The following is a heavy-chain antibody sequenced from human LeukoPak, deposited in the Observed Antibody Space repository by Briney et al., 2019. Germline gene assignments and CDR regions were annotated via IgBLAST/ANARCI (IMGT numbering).Heavy chain of an antibody. CDR3: ARALQWLYYFDY. Sequence: SETLSLTCAVYGGSFSGYYWSRIRQPPGKGLEWIGEINHSGSTNYNPSLKSRVTISVDTSKNQFSLKLSSVTAADAAVYYCARALQWLYYFDYWGQGTLVTVSS. CDR1: GGSFSGYY. D-gene: IGHD6-19*01. CDR2: INHSGST. V-gene: IGHV4-34*01. J-gene: IGHJ4*02.